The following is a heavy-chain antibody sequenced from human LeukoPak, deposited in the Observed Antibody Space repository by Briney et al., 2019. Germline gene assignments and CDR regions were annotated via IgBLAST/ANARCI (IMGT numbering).Heavy chain of an antibody. Sequence: ASVKVSCKASGYTFTNYGMSWVRQAPGQGLEWMGWISAYNGNTKYAQKLQGGVTMTTDTSTSTAYMELRSLRSDDTAVYYCARDINYYYDSSGYYDYFDYWGQGTLVTVSS. D-gene: IGHD3-22*01. V-gene: IGHV1-18*01. CDR2: ISAYNGNT. CDR3: ARDINYYYDSSGYYDYFDY. CDR1: GYTFTNYG. J-gene: IGHJ4*02.